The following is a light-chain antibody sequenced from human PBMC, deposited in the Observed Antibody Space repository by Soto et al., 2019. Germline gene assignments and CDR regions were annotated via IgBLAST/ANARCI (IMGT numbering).Light chain of an antibody. CDR2: AAS. Sequence: DIQMTQSPSSLSASVGDRVTIACRASQSISSYVNWYQQKPGKAPKVLIYAASSLQSGVPSTFSGRGSGTNFTLTINSLQPEDFATYYCQQSYSTPYTFGQGTKVEIK. CDR1: QSISSY. CDR3: QQSYSTPYT. V-gene: IGKV1-39*01. J-gene: IGKJ2*01.